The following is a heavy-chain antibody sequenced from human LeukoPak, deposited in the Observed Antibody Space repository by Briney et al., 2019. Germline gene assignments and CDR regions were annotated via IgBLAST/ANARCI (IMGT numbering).Heavy chain of an antibody. D-gene: IGHD2-21*01. J-gene: IGHJ4*02. V-gene: IGHV3-23*01. CDR3: AKVWEAYCGGDCYSAFDH. CDR1: GFTFSSFA. CDR2: ISGSGGNT. Sequence: GGSLRLSCGASGFTFSSFAMSWVRQAPGKGLEWVSTISGSGGNTYYADSVKGRFTISRDNSMNTLYLQMNRLRAQDTAVYYCAKVWEAYCGGDCYSAFDHWGQGTQVTVSS.